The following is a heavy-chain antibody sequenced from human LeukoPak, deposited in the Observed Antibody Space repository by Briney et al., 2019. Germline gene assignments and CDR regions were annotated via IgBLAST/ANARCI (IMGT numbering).Heavy chain of an antibody. J-gene: IGHJ3*02. CDR2: ISSSSSYI. D-gene: IGHD2-21*02. CDR3: ARAIRICGGDCVHGSPDAFDI. Sequence: PGGSLRLSCAASGFTFSSYSMNWVRQAPGKGLEWVSSISSSSSYIYYADSVKGRFTISRDNAKNSLYLQMNSLRAEDTAVYYCARAIRICGGDCVHGSPDAFDIWGQGTMVTVSS. V-gene: IGHV3-21*01. CDR1: GFTFSSYS.